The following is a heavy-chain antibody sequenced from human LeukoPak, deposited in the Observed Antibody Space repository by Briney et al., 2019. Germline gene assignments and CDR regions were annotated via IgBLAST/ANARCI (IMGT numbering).Heavy chain of an antibody. D-gene: IGHD3-10*01. CDR3: ARVATKEIRGYSFYEFYYYMDV. CDR2: DYGSGKI. Sequence: SETVSLTCAVSGGSMSSNNYSWRWRRQPAGRGEERIGRDYGSGKIRYNPSVKSRDNLFVDTSKNQFSLKLTSVTAADTAVYYCARVATKEIRGYSFYEFYYYMDVWGKGTTVTVSS. V-gene: IGHV4-61*02. J-gene: IGHJ6*03. CDR1: GGSMSSNNYS.